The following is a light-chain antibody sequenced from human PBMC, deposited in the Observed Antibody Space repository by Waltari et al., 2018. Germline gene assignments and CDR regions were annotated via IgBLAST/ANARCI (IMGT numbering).Light chain of an antibody. J-gene: IGKJ1*01. Sequence: DIVMTQSPDTLAVSLGERATINCKSSQSVLDNSNDKNYLAGYQQKPGQPPKLLLYWESTRAAGVLERFSGRWSGTDFSLTLSDLQTEDLAVYYCQQYYRSRTFGQGTKVEIK. CDR2: WES. CDR3: QQYYRSRT. V-gene: IGKV4-1*01. CDR1: QSVLDNSNDKNY.